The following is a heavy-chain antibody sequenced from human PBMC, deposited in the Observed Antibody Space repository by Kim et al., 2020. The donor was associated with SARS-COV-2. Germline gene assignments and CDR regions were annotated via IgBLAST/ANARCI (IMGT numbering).Heavy chain of an antibody. Sequence: GGSLRLSCSGSGFTFDRAAGHCILKAPGKVLTRFWSISPRVETKSFADSVKGRFTISIDNSKNSVFLQMNSLRTEDTAFYYCVRASGWLPRYWGQGPLVTVSS. CDR3: VRASGWLPRY. CDR1: GFTFDRAA. D-gene: IGHD6-19*01. CDR2: ISPRVETK. V-gene: IGHV3-43*02. J-gene: IGHJ4*02.